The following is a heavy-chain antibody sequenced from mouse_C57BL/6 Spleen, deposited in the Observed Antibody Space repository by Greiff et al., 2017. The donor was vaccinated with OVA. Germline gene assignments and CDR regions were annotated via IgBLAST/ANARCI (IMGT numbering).Heavy chain of an antibody. J-gene: IGHJ1*03. V-gene: IGHV1-52*01. CDR3: ARPRYSNPYWYFDV. D-gene: IGHD2-5*01. CDR1: GYTFTSYW. Sequence: VQLQQPGAELVRPGSSVKLSCKASGYTFTSYWMHWVKQRPIQGLEWIGNIDPSDSENHYNQKFKDKATLTVDKSSSTAYMQLSSLTSEDSAVYYCARPRYSNPYWYFDVWGTGTTVTVSS. CDR2: IDPSDSEN.